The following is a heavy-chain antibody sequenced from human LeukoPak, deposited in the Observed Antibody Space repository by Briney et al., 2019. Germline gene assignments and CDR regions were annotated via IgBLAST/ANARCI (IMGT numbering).Heavy chain of an antibody. Sequence: ASVKVSCKVSGYTLTELSMHWVRQAPGKGLEWMRGFDPEDGETIYAQKFQGRVTMTEDTSTDTAYMELSSLRSEDTAVYYCATHPRVLLWFGELSDWGQGTLVTVSS. D-gene: IGHD3-10*01. V-gene: IGHV1-24*01. CDR2: FDPEDGET. CDR3: ATHPRVLLWFGELSD. J-gene: IGHJ4*02. CDR1: GYTLTELS.